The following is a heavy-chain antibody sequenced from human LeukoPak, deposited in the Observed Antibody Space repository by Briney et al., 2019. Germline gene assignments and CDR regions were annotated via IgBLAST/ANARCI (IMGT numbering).Heavy chain of an antibody. V-gene: IGHV3-13*01. CDR3: ARSITMIVDDFDY. D-gene: IGHD3-22*01. J-gene: IGHJ4*02. CDR2: IGTAGDT. Sequence: GGSLRLSCAASGFTFSSYDMHWVRQGTGKGLEWVSGIGTAGDTHYPGSVKGRFTISRENAKNSLYLHMNSLRAGDTAVYYCARSITMIVDDFDYWGQGTLVTVSS. CDR1: GFTFSSYD.